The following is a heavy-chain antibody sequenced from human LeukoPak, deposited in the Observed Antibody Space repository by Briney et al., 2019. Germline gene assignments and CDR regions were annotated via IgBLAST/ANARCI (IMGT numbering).Heavy chain of an antibody. D-gene: IGHD4-17*01. CDR3: AREDGDYGKIFDY. CDR2: IIPIFGTA. CDR1: GGTFSSYA. Sequence: GASVKVSCKASGGTFSSYAISWVRQAPGQGLEWMGGIIPIFGTANYAQKFQGRVTITADESTSTAYMELSSLRSEDTAVYYCAREDGDYGKIFDYWGQGTLVTVSS. J-gene: IGHJ4*02. V-gene: IGHV1-69*13.